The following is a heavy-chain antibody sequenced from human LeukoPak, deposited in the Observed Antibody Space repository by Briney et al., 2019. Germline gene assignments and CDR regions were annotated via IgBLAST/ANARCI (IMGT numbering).Heavy chain of an antibody. CDR1: GGSFSGYY. V-gene: IGHV4-34*01. Sequence: SETLSLTCAVYGGSFSGYYWSWIRQPPGKGLEWIGEINHSGSTNYNPSLKSRVTISVDTSKNQFSLKLSSVTAADTAVYYRASVAPDCSSTSCYPPTELGSDYWGQGTLVTVSS. D-gene: IGHD2-2*01. CDR2: INHSGST. J-gene: IGHJ4*02. CDR3: ASVAPDCSSTSCYPPTELGSDY.